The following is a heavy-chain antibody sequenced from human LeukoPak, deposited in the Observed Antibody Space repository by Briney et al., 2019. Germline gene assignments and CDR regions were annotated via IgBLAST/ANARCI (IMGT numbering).Heavy chain of an antibody. J-gene: IGHJ4*02. Sequence: GGSLRLSCAASGFTVSSNYMSWVRQAPGKGLEWVSVTYTGGSTYYADSVKGRFTISRDNSKNTLYLQMNSLRAEDTAVYYCASHLVGASSYYFDHWGQGTLVTVSS. CDR2: TYTGGST. V-gene: IGHV3-53*01. CDR3: ASHLVGASSYYFDH. D-gene: IGHD1-26*01. CDR1: GFTVSSNY.